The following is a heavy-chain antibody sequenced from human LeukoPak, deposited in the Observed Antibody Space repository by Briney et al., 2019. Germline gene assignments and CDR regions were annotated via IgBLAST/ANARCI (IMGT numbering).Heavy chain of an antibody. CDR3: ARELTGYYTYNWFDP. CDR2: IYTSGST. D-gene: IGHD3-9*01. Sequence: SETLSLTCTVSGGSISSGSYYWSWIRQPAGKGLEWIGRIYTSGSTNYNPSLKSRVTISVDTSKNQFSLKLSSMTAADTAVYYCARELTGYYTYNWFDPWGQGTLVTVSS. J-gene: IGHJ5*02. V-gene: IGHV4-61*02. CDR1: GGSISSGSYY.